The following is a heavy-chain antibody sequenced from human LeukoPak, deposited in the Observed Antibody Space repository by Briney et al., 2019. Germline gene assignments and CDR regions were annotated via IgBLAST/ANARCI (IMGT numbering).Heavy chain of an antibody. D-gene: IGHD3-22*01. V-gene: IGHV4-59*12. CDR1: GGSISSYY. J-gene: IGHJ4*02. CDR2: IYYSGST. Sequence: PSETLSLTCTVSGGSISSYYWSWIRQPPGKGLEWIGYIYYSGSTNYNPSLKSRVTISVDTSKNQFSLKLSSVTAADTAVYYCARVRPLDGFDSSGYHFDYWGQGTLVTVSS. CDR3: ARVRPLDGFDSSGYHFDY.